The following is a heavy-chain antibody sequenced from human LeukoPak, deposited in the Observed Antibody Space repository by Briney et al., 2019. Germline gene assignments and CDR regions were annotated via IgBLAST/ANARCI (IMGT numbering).Heavy chain of an antibody. CDR1: GFTVSSSY. CDR3: ARGYTYQMLDY. J-gene: IGHJ4*02. D-gene: IGHD2-2*01. CDR2: IYSGGRT. Sequence: GGSLRLSCAASGFTVSSSYMSWVRQAPGKGLESVSLIYSGGRTYYAGSVRGRFTISRDNSKNTLHLQMDSVRVEDTGLYYCARGYTYQMLDYWGQGTLVTVST. V-gene: IGHV3-66*01.